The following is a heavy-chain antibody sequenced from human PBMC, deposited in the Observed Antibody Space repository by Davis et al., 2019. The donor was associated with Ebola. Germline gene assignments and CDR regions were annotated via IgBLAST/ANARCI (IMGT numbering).Heavy chain of an antibody. Sequence: PGGSLRLSCSAFGFTFPEHAMHWVRQVPGQGLAWVSGFLWDGSKIGYADSVKGRFNISRDSAKNCLYLQMDSLRTEDTALYYCGKDITPGGLDSWGQGTLVTVSS. CDR2: FLWDGSKI. J-gene: IGHJ4*02. CDR3: GKDITPGGLDS. D-gene: IGHD2-15*01. V-gene: IGHV3-9*01. CDR1: GFTFPEHA.